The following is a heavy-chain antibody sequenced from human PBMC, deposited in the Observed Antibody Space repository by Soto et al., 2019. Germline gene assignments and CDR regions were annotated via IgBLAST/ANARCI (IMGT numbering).Heavy chain of an antibody. Sequence: EVQLVESGGGLVQPGGSLRLSCAASGFTFSSYSMNWVRQAPGKGLEWVSYISSSSSTTYYADSVKGRFTISRDNAMNSLYLQMNSLRAEDTAVYYCARAGTVLLWFGELSLPDYWGQGTLVTVSS. J-gene: IGHJ4*02. D-gene: IGHD3-10*01. CDR1: GFTFSSYS. CDR2: ISSSSSTT. V-gene: IGHV3-48*01. CDR3: ARAGTVLLWFGELSLPDY.